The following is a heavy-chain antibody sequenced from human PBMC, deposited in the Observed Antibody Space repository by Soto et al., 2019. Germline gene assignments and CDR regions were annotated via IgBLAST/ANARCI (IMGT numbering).Heavy chain of an antibody. Sequence: ASVKVSCKASGYIFTNYYMHWVRQAPGQGLEWMGTINAGGGYTTYAHRFQGRVTMTRDTSTSTVSMELSSLRYEDTALYYCTRGEAIVVVTAPYDLWSQGTLVTVSS. CDR1: GYIFTNYY. CDR3: TRGEAIVVVTAPYDL. D-gene: IGHD2-21*02. J-gene: IGHJ5*02. CDR2: INAGGGYT. V-gene: IGHV1-46*03.